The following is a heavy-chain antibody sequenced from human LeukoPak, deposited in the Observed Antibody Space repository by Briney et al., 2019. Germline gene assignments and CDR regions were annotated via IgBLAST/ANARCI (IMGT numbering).Heavy chain of an antibody. CDR1: GFTFSSYA. V-gene: IGHV3-23*01. Sequence: GGSLRLSCAASGFTFSSYAMSWVRQAPGKGRKWVSGISGSAGSTYYADSVKGRFTISRDNSKNTLYLQMNSLRAEDTAVYYCAKTQYQLLYWFDPWGQGTLVTVSS. J-gene: IGHJ5*02. CDR2: ISGSAGST. CDR3: AKTQYQLLYWFDP. D-gene: IGHD2-2*01.